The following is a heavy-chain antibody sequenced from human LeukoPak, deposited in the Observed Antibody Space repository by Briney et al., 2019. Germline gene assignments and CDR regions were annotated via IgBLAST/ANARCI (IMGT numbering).Heavy chain of an antibody. CDR3: ARAGYSSGWPDY. V-gene: IGHV1-46*01. Sequence: ASVTVSFTASGYTFTIYYMHWVRQAPGQGLEWVGIINPSGGSTSYAQKFQGRVTMTRDTYTSTVYMELSSLRSEDTAVYYCARAGYSSGWPDYWGQGTLVTVSS. CDR1: GYTFTIYY. D-gene: IGHD6-19*01. CDR2: INPSGGST. J-gene: IGHJ4*02.